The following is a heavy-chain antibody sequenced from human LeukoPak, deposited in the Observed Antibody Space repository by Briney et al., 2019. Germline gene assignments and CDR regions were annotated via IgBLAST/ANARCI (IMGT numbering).Heavy chain of an antibody. J-gene: IGHJ6*02. Sequence: SVKVSCKASGGTFSSYAISWVRQAPGQGLEWMGRIIPILGIANYAQKFQGRVTITAGKSTSTAYMELSSLRSEDTAVYYCARIETGGALVARYYYYGMDVWGQGTTVTVSS. CDR2: IIPILGIA. CDR3: ARIETGGALVARYYYYGMDV. V-gene: IGHV1-69*04. D-gene: IGHD5-12*01. CDR1: GGTFSSYA.